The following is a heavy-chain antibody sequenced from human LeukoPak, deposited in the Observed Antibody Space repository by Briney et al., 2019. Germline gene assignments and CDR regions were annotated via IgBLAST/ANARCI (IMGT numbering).Heavy chain of an antibody. V-gene: IGHV3-48*01. J-gene: IGHJ4*02. Sequence: GGSLRLSCAASGFTFSSYNMNWVRQAPGKGLEWVSYISSSSSSIFYADSVKGRFTISRDNARNSLYLRMNSLRAEDTAVYYCARDSAWEWLPDYYFDYWGQGTLVTVSS. CDR3: ARDSAWEWLPDYYFDY. D-gene: IGHD5-24*01. CDR2: ISSSSSSI. CDR1: GFTFSSYN.